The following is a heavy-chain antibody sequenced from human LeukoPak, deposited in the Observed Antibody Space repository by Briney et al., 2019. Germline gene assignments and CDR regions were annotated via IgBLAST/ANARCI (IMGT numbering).Heavy chain of an antibody. CDR3: ARHRDVDRGYNWIDP. Sequence: PSETLSLTCTVSGGSISSSSYYWGWIRQPPGKGLEWIGSIYYSGSTYYNPSLKSRVTISVDTSKNQFSLKLSSVTAADTAVYYCARHRDVDRGYNWIDPWGQGTLVTVSS. D-gene: IGHD5-12*01. J-gene: IGHJ5*02. CDR1: GGSISSSSYY. V-gene: IGHV4-39*01. CDR2: IYYSGST.